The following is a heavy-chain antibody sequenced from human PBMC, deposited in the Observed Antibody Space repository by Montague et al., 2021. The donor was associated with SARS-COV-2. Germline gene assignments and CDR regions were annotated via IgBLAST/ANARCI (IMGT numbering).Heavy chain of an antibody. D-gene: IGHD2-8*01. CDR3: AKLLRSCTNGVCRTYYYYALDV. CDR2: IYYSGST. J-gene: IGHJ6*02. V-gene: IGHV4-59*01. Sequence: SETLSLTCTVSGGSISGFYWSWIRQPPGKGLEWIGYIYYSGSTKYNPSLESRVAVSVDRSKNQVSLKLTSVTAADTAVYYCAKLLRSCTNGVCRTYYYYALDVWGQGTTVNVSS. CDR1: GGSISGFY.